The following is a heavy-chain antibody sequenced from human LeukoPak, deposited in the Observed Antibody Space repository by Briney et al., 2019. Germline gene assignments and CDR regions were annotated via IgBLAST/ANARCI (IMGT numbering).Heavy chain of an antibody. CDR1: GFTFSSYG. V-gene: IGHV3-33*01. CDR2: IWYDGSNK. D-gene: IGHD3-9*01. Sequence: GGSLRLSCAASGFTFSSYGVHWVRQAPGKGLEWVALIWYDGSNKYYADSVKGRFTISRDNSKNTLYLQMNSLRAEDTAVYYCARDILSMSHWGQGTLVTVSS. J-gene: IGHJ4*02. CDR3: ARDILSMSH.